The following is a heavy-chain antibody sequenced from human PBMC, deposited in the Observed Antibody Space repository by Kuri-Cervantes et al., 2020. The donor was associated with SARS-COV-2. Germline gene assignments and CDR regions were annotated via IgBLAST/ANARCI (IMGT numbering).Heavy chain of an antibody. J-gene: IGHJ5*02. V-gene: IGHV4-31*03. CDR2: IYHTGKT. Sequence: SETLSLTCNVSGRSLISGGYYWTWIRQHPGKGLEWIGYIYHTGKTYYNPSLENRITMSIDTSKNQFSLKLTSVTAADTAIYYCARDGHINWNYSDPWGQGTLVTVSS. D-gene: IGHD1-7*01. CDR3: ARDGHINWNYSDP. CDR1: GRSLISGGYY.